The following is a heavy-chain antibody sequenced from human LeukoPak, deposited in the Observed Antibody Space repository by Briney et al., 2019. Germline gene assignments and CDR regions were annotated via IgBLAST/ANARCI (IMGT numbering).Heavy chain of an antibody. D-gene: IGHD6-19*01. Sequence: PGGSLRLSCAASGGSISSSSYYWGWIRQPPGKGLEWIGSIYYSGSTYYNPSLKSRVTISVDTSKNQFSLKLSSVTAADTAVYYCARDMPPFSKWTSSGWYMYAFDIWGQGTMVTVSS. V-gene: IGHV4-39*07. CDR2: IYYSGST. CDR3: ARDMPPFSKWTSSGWYMYAFDI. J-gene: IGHJ3*02. CDR1: GGSISSSSYY.